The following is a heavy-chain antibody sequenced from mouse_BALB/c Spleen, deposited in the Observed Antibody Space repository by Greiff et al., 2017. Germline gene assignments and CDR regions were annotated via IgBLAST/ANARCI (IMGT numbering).Heavy chain of an antibody. CDR1: GFTFTDYY. Sequence: DVLLVESGGGLVQPGGSLRLSCATSGFTFTDYYMSWVRQPPGKALEWLGFIRNKANGYTTEYSASVKGRFTISRDNSQSILYLQMNTLRAEDSATYDCARDMYGSSYYFDYWGQGTTLTVSS. V-gene: IGHV7-3*02. CDR3: ARDMYGSSYYFDY. D-gene: IGHD1-1*01. J-gene: IGHJ2*01. CDR2: IRNKANGYTT.